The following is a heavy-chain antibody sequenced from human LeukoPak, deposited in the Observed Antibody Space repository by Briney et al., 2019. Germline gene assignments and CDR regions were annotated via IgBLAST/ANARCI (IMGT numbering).Heavy chain of an antibody. CDR1: GGSISSYY. CDR2: INHSGST. V-gene: IGHV4-34*01. Sequence: SETLSLTCTVSGGSISSYYWSWIRQPPGKGLEWIGEINHSGSTNYNPSLKSRVTISVDTSKNQFSLKLSSVTAADTAVYYCARGRYDYYDSSGYYPRAEYFQHWGQGTLVTVSS. J-gene: IGHJ1*01. D-gene: IGHD3-22*01. CDR3: ARGRYDYYDSSGYYPRAEYFQH.